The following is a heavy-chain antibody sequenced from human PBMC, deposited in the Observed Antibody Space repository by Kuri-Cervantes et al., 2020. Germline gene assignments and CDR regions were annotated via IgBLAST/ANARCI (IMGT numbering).Heavy chain of an antibody. CDR1: GYTFTSYY. D-gene: IGHD5-24*01. J-gene: IGHJ4*02. CDR2: INPSGGST. CDR3: ERRQGRRDGYNYAPFFDF. V-gene: IGHV1-46*01. Sequence: ASVKVSCKASGYTFTSYYMHWVRQAPGQGLEWMGIINPSGGSTSYTQKFQGRVTMTRDTSTSTVYMELSSLRSEDTAVYYCERRQGRRDGYNYAPFFDFWGQGTLVTVSS.